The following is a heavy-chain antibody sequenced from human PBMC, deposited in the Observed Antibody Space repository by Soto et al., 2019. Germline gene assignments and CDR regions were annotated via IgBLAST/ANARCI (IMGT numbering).Heavy chain of an antibody. D-gene: IGHD2-21*02. CDR2: IYYSGST. V-gene: IGHV4-30-4*01. CDR1: GGSISSGDYY. Sequence: QVQLQESGPGLVKPSQTLSLTCTVSGGSISSGDYYWSWIRQPPGKGLEWIGYIYYSGSTYYNPSLESRVTISGDTSKNQFSLKLSSVTAADTAVYYCARAGYCGGDCYSEIDYWGQGTLVTVSS. CDR3: ARAGYCGGDCYSEIDY. J-gene: IGHJ4*02.